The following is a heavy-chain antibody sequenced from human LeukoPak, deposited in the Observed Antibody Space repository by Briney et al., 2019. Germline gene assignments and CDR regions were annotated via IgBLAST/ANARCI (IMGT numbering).Heavy chain of an antibody. V-gene: IGHV3-23*01. J-gene: IGHJ4*02. CDR3: AKALEYYDILTGIPGYYFDH. Sequence: GGSLRLSCAASGFTFSSYAMSWVRQAPGKGLEWVSAISGSGGSTYYADSVKGRFTISRDNSKNTLYLQMNSLRAEDTAVYYCAKALEYYDILTGIPGYYFDHWGQGTLVTVSS. CDR1: GFTFSSYA. CDR2: ISGSGGST. D-gene: IGHD3-9*01.